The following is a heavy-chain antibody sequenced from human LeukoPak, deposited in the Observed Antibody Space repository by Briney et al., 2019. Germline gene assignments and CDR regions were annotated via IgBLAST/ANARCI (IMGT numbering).Heavy chain of an antibody. D-gene: IGHD3-9*01. V-gene: IGHV4-59*01. CDR3: ARGTRYYDILTGYYLTNYMDV. Sequence: PSETLSLTCTVSGGSLSSYYWSWIRQPPGKGLEWIGYILYSGSTNYNPSLKSRVTISVDPSKHHVSLKLTSVTAADTAVYYCARGTRYYDILTGYYLTNYMDVWGKGTTVTVS. J-gene: IGHJ6*03. CDR2: ILYSGST. CDR1: GGSLSSYY.